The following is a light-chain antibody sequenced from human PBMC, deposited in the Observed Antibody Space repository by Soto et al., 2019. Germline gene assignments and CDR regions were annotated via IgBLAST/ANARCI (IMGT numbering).Light chain of an antibody. CDR1: QSIDTW. V-gene: IGKV1-5*01. Sequence: DIQMTQSPSTLPASVGDRVTITCRASQSIDTWLAWYQQKPGKAPYLLIYDASTLESGVPSRFSGAGAGTECTRTSSSLQPDDFATYYGQQYESYPHMFGQGTKLEIQ. CDR3: QQYESYPHM. CDR2: DAS. J-gene: IGKJ2*01.